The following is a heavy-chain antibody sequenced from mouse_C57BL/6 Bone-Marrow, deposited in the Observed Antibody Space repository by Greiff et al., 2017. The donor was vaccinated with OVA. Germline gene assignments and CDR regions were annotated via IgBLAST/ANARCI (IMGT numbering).Heavy chain of an antibody. J-gene: IGHJ3*01. D-gene: IGHD1-1*01. Sequence: QVQLKQPGAELARPGASVKLSCKASGYTFTSYGISWVKQRTGQGLEWIGEIYPRSGNTYYNEKFKGKATLTADKSSSTAYMELRSLTSEDSAVYCCANYYGSSWGFAYWGQGTLVTVSA. CDR3: ANYYGSSWGFAY. CDR1: GYTFTSYG. CDR2: IYPRSGNT. V-gene: IGHV1-81*01.